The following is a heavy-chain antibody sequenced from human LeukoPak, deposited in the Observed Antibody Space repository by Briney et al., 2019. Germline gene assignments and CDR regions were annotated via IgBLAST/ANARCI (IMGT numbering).Heavy chain of an antibody. Sequence: PTASVRVSCKASGYTFTSSEIHWVRQAPGQGLEWMGWINPNSGGTNYAQKFQGRVTMTRDTSISTAYMELSRLRSDDTAVYYCARELVDIVVVPAPYYYYYYMDVWGKGTTVTVSS. V-gene: IGHV1-2*02. CDR3: ARELVDIVVVPAPYYYYYYMDV. D-gene: IGHD2-2*03. CDR1: GYTFTSSE. CDR2: INPNSGGT. J-gene: IGHJ6*03.